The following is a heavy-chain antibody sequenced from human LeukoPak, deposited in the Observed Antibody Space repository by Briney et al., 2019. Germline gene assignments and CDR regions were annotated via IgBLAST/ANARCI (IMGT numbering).Heavy chain of an antibody. V-gene: IGHV4-4*07. J-gene: IGHJ6*03. CDR1: GGPISSYY. CDR3: ARTTEGGYTYDYFYYYYMDV. CDR2: IHTSGST. Sequence: PSETLSLTCTFSGGPISSYYWSWIRQPAGKGLEWIGRIHTSGSTNYNPSLKSRVTMSVDTSKNQFSLKLSSVTAADTAVYYCARTTEGGYTYDYFYYYYMDVWGKGTTVTISS. D-gene: IGHD5-18*01.